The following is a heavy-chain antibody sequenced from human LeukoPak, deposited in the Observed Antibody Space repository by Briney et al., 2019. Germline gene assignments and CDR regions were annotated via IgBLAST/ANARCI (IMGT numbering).Heavy chain of an antibody. Sequence: SETLSLTYTVSGGSISSISSGSYYWSWIRQPAGKGLEWIGRIYTSGSTNYNPSLKSRVTISIDTSKNQFSLKLSSVTAADMALYYCAREYSSSSLWFDPWGQGTLVTVSS. CDR2: IYTSGST. CDR1: GGSISSISSGSYY. D-gene: IGHD6-6*01. CDR3: AREYSSSSLWFDP. V-gene: IGHV4-61*02. J-gene: IGHJ5*02.